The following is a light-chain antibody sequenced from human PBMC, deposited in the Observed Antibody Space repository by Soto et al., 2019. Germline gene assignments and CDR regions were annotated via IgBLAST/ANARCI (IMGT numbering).Light chain of an antibody. CDR2: EVS. Sequence: ALTQPASVSGSPGQSITISCTGTRSDVGGYNYVSWYQQHPGKAPKLMIYEVSNRPSGVSNRFSGSKSGNTASLTISGLQAEDEADYYCSSYTSSSTMVFGGGTKLTVL. CDR3: SSYTSSSTMV. CDR1: RSDVGGYNY. V-gene: IGLV2-14*01. J-gene: IGLJ2*01.